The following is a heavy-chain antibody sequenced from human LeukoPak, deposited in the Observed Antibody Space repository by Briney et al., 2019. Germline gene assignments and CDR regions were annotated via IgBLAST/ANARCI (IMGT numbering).Heavy chain of an antibody. CDR3: ASSLRTDY. V-gene: IGHV3-48*02. Sequence: QTGGSLRLPCAASGFTFSSYSMNWVRQAPGKGLEWLSYISSTSSTIYYADSVKGRFTISRDNAKNSLYLQMNSLRDEDTAVYYCASSLRTDYWGQGTLVTVSS. CDR1: GFTFSSYS. D-gene: IGHD3-10*01. CDR2: ISSTSSTI. J-gene: IGHJ4*02.